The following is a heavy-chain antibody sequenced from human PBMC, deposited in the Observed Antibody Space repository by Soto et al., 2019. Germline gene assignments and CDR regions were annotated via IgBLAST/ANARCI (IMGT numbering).Heavy chain of an antibody. J-gene: IGHJ4*02. D-gene: IGHD3-22*01. CDR3: ARLIYDSRLNYFYFDF. CDR1: GGSISGRNW. V-gene: IGHV4-4*02. CDR2: VSHSGDT. Sequence: QVQLQESGPGLVKPSGTLSLTCVVSGGSISGRNWWSWVRQAPGKGLEWIGEVSHSGDTTYTPSLRSRVTISVDKSKNQFSLKLNSVTAADTAVYYCARLIYDSRLNYFYFDFWGQGALVTVSS.